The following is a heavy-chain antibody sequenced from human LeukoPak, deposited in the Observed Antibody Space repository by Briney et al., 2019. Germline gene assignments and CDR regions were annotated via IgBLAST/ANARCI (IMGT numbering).Heavy chain of an antibody. CDR2: INPNSGGT. J-gene: IGHJ4*02. CDR3: ARDPNQAWTLFDY. D-gene: IGHD2-8*01. Sequence: ASVKVSCKASGYTFTGYYMHWVRQAPGQGLEWMGWINPNSGGTNYAQKFQGRVTMTRDTSISTAYMELSRLRSDDTAVYYCARDPNQAWTLFDYWGQGTLVTVSS. CDR1: GYTFTGYY. V-gene: IGHV1-2*02.